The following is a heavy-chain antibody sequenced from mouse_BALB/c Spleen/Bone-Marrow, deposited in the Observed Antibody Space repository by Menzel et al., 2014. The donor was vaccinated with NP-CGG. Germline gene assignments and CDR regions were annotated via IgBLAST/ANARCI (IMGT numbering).Heavy chain of an antibody. CDR2: IYPGDGDT. D-gene: IGHD2-1*01. CDR1: GYAFSSYW. V-gene: IGHV1-80*01. Sequence: QVQLQQSGAELVRPGSPVKISCKASGYAFSSYWMNWVKQRPGQGLEWIGQIYPGDGDTNYNGKFKGKATLTADKSSSTAYMQLSSLTSEDSAVYFCARRVYGNYWYFDVWGAGTTVTVSS. CDR3: ARRVYGNYWYFDV. J-gene: IGHJ1*01.